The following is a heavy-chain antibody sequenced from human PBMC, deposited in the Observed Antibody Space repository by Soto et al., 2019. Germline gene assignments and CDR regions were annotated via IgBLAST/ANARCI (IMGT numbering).Heavy chain of an antibody. J-gene: IGHJ4*02. Sequence: PAATLSLTGSVSGGAISDFYWSWIRQPPGKGLEWIGYIYYSGSTNYNPSLKSRVTISVDTSKNQFSLNLRSMSPADTAVYYCARVGGLAARTFDYWGPGTLVTVSS. V-gene: IGHV4-59*01. CDR3: ARVGGLAARTFDY. CDR1: GGAISDFY. CDR2: IYYSGST. D-gene: IGHD6-6*01.